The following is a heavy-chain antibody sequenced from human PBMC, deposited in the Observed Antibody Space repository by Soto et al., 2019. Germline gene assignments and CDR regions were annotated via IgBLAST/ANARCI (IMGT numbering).Heavy chain of an antibody. CDR3: ARGDYQYSFDY. V-gene: IGHV4-30-2*01. CDR2: IYRSGST. J-gene: IGHJ4*02. CDR1: GGSISTGDFS. D-gene: IGHD4-17*01. Sequence: PSETLSLTCTVSGGSISTGDFSWSWRRQPPGQGLEWLGYIYRSGSTHFSPSLENRVTISQDRSKNQFSLRLTSGTAADTAVYYCARGDYQYSFDYWGQGALVTVSS.